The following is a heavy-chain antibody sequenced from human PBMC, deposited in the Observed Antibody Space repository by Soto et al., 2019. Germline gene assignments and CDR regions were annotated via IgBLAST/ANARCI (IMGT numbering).Heavy chain of an antibody. CDR2: INHSGST. V-gene: IGHV4-34*01. CDR1: GGSFSGYS. Sequence: QVQLQQWGAGLLKPSETLSLTCAVYGGSFSGYSWTWIRQPQRTGLELIGEINHSGSTNYNPCLKRRVTISVDTSTTQYSLKLTSVTAADTAVYYCARDKITGLFDYWGQGTLVTVSS. D-gene: IGHD2-8*02. CDR3: ARDKITGLFDY. J-gene: IGHJ4*02.